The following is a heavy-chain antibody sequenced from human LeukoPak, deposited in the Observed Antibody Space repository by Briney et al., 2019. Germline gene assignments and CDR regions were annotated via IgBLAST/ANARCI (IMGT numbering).Heavy chain of an antibody. D-gene: IGHD3-22*01. J-gene: IGHJ4*02. CDR1: GFTFSSYE. V-gene: IGHV3-48*03. Sequence: GGSLRLSCAASGFTFSSYEMNWVRQAPGKGLEWVSYISSSGSTIYYADSVKGRFTISRDNAKNSLYLQMNGLRAEDTAVYYCARDLRSSGYYAFDYWGQGTLVTVSS. CDR2: ISSSGSTI. CDR3: ARDLRSSGYYAFDY.